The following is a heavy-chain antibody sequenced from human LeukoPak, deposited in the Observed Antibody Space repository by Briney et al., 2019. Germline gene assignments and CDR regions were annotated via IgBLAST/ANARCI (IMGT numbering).Heavy chain of an antibody. Sequence: PSETLSLTCTVSGGSISSTTSHYWGWVRQPPGKGLEWIGYIYYSGSTSYNPSLKSRVTISVDTSKNQFSLKLSSVTAADTAVYYCARARLVEDDAFDIWGQGTMVTVSS. CDR3: ARARLVEDDAFDI. D-gene: IGHD4-11*01. V-gene: IGHV4-61*05. CDR1: GGSISSTTSHY. J-gene: IGHJ3*02. CDR2: IYYSGST.